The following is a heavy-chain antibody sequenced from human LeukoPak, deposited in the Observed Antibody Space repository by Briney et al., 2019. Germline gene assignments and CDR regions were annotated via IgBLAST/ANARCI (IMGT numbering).Heavy chain of an antibody. CDR2: IYYSGST. Sequence: PSETLSLTCTVSGGSISSYYWSWIRQPPGKGLEWIGYIYYSGSTNYNPSLKSRVTISVDTSKNQFSLKLTAVTAADTAMYYCARNRHDYAFEVWGQGTMVIVSS. D-gene: IGHD1-1*01. CDR3: ARNRHDYAFEV. V-gene: IGHV4-59*12. CDR1: GGSISSYY. J-gene: IGHJ3*01.